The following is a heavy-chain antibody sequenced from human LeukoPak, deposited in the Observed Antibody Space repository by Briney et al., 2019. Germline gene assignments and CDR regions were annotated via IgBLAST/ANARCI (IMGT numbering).Heavy chain of an antibody. D-gene: IGHD4-17*01. J-gene: IGHJ3*02. CDR2: INPSSGGT. CDR3: ARAGGTTPVTGAFDI. Sequence: ASVKVSCKASGYTFTDYYMHWVRQAPGQGLEWMGWINPSSGGTNYAQKFQGRVTVTRDTSISTAYMDLSRLRSDDTAVYYCARAGGTTPVTGAFDIWGQGTMVTVSS. V-gene: IGHV1-2*02. CDR1: GYTFTDYY.